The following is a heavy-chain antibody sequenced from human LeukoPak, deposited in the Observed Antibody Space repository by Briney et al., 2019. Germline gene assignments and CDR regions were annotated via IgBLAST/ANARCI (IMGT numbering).Heavy chain of an antibody. CDR3: ATGGSGNFHDY. D-gene: IGHD3-10*01. Sequence: SETPSLTCTVSGGSISDYYWSWIRQPPGKALEWIGYIYYSGNSNHNPSLQSRVTISVDTSKNQFSLKLSSVTTADTAVYYCATGGSGNFHDYWGQGTLVTVSS. CDR2: IYYSGNS. CDR1: GGSISDYY. V-gene: IGHV4-59*01. J-gene: IGHJ4*02.